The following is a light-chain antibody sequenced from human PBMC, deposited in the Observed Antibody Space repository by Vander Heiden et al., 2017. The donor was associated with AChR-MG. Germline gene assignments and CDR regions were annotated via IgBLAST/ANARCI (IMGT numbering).Light chain of an antibody. CDR2: EGS. J-gene: IGLJ2*01. V-gene: IGLV2-23*01. CDR3: YSYAGSLG. Sequence: QSALTQPASVSGSPGQSITISCTGTSSDVGSYNLVSWYQQHPGKALILIIYEGSTRPSGVSFRFSGSNSATAPSLTLSGLEAEDESYYYCYSYAGSLGFGGGTKLTVL. CDR1: SSDVGSYNL.